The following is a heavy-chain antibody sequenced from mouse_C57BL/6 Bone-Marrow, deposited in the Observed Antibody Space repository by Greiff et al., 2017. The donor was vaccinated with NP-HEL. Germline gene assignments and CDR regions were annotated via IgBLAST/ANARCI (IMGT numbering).Heavy chain of an antibody. J-gene: IGHJ1*03. CDR3: ARPKDFDV. V-gene: IGHV1-59*01. Sequence: QVQLQQPGAELVRPGTSVKLSCKASGYTFTSYWMHWVKQRPGQGLEWIGVIDPSDSYTNYNQKLKGKATLTVDTSSSTAYMQLSSLTSEDSAFYYCARPKDFDVWGTGTTVTVSS. CDR1: GYTFTSYW. CDR2: IDPSDSYT.